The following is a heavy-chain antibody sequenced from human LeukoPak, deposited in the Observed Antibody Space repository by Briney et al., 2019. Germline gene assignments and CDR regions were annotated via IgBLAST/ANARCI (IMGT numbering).Heavy chain of an antibody. CDR3: ARDPYSSSWKNWFDP. D-gene: IGHD6-13*01. CDR2: MYYKGST. J-gene: IGHJ5*02. V-gene: IGHV4-39*07. Sequence: PSETLSLTCSVSGDSIINSYFCAWIRQPPGKGLEWIGSMYYKGSTYYNLSLKSRVTISVDTSKNHFSLKLNSVTAADTAAYYCARDPYSSSWKNWFDPWGQGILVTVSS. CDR1: GDSIINSYF.